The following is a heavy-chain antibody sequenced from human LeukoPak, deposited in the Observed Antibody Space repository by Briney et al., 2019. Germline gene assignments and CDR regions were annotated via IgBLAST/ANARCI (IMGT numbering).Heavy chain of an antibody. V-gene: IGHV4-59*12. CDR1: GGSISSYY. CDR2: IYYSGST. D-gene: IGHD3-16*02. J-gene: IGHJ4*02. CDR3: ARVLGVYVWGSYRPYYFDY. Sequence: SETLSLTCTVSGGSISSYYWSWIRQPPGKGLEWIGYIYYSGSTNYNPSLKSRVTIPVDTSKNQFSLKLSSVTAADTAVYYCARVLGVYVWGSYRPYYFDYWGQGTLVTVSS.